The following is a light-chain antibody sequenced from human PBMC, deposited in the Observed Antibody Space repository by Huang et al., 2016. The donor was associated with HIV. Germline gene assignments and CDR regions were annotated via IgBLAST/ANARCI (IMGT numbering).Light chain of an antibody. CDR3: QQYYSTLT. CDR1: QSVLYSSNNKNY. J-gene: IGKJ4*01. V-gene: IGKV4-1*01. Sequence: DIVMTQSPDSLAVSLGERATINCKSSQSVLYSSNNKNYLAWYQQKPGHPPKLLIYWASTRESVVPDRFSGSGSGTDFTLTISSLQAEDVAVYYCQQYYSTLTFGGGTKVEIK. CDR2: WAS.